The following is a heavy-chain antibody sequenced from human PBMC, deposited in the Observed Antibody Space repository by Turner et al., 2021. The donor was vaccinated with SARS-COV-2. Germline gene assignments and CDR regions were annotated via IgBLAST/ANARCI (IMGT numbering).Heavy chain of an antibody. CDR2: ISTGGDAI. CDR1: GFIVSSNY. CDR3: VRGGYYYYGLDV. V-gene: IGHV3-48*03. J-gene: IGHJ6*02. Sequence: EVQLVESGGGLIQPGGSLRLSCVASGFIVSSNYMSWVRQAPGKGLEWVSFISTGGDAIYYADSVKGRFTISKDSAKNSLYLQMNSLRAEDMAVYYCVRGGYYYYGLDVWGQGTTVTVSS.